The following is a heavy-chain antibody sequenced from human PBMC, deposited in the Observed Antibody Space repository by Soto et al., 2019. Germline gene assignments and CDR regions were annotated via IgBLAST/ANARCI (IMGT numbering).Heavy chain of an antibody. V-gene: IGHV1-69*02. J-gene: IGHJ4*02. CDR1: GGTFSSYT. D-gene: IGHD3-10*01. Sequence: QVQLLQSGAEVKKPGSSVKVSCKASGGTFSSYTFNWVRQAPGQGLEWMGKIIPILGIANYAQKFQGRVTIIADKSTNTAYMELSSLRSEDTGVYYCATGAPLGRVDYWGQGTMVTVSS. CDR3: ATGAPLGRVDY. CDR2: IIPILGIA.